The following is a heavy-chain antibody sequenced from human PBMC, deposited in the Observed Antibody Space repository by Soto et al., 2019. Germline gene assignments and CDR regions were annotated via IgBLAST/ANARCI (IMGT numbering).Heavy chain of an antibody. Sequence: QVQLVQSGAEVKKPGSSVKVSCKASGGTFSSYAISWVRQAPGQGLEWMGGIIPIFGTANYAQKFQGRVTIPADESTSTAYMELSSLRSEDTAVYYCARIGYCSGGSCWGYYYGMDVWGQGTTVTVSS. J-gene: IGHJ6*02. D-gene: IGHD2-15*01. CDR3: ARIGYCSGGSCWGYYYGMDV. CDR2: IIPIFGTA. CDR1: GGTFSSYA. V-gene: IGHV1-69*01.